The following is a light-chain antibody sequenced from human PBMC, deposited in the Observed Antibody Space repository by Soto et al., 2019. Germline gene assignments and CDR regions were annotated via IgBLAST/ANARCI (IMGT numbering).Light chain of an antibody. CDR1: QSIGTW. CDR3: QQYNSYAWT. V-gene: IGKV1-5*03. J-gene: IGKJ1*01. CDR2: KAS. Sequence: DIQMTQSPSSLSASVGDRVTITCRAGQSIGTWLAWYQQKPGEAPKLLMSKASSLESGVPSRFSGSGSVTEFTLTISSLQPDDSATYYCQQYNSYAWTFGQGTKVDIK.